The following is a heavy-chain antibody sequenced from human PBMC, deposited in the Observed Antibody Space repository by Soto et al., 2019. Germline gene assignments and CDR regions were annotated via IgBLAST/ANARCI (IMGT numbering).Heavy chain of an antibody. V-gene: IGHV1-2*02. CDR3: ATWQYCSGGSCPDYFDY. J-gene: IGHJ4*02. Sequence: ASVKVSCKASGYTFTGYYMHWVRQAPGQGLEWMGWINPDDGKTNYAQKFQGRVTMTADTSTDTAYMELSSLRSDDTAVYYCATWQYCSGGSCPDYFDYWGQGTLVTVSS. D-gene: IGHD2-15*01. CDR1: GYTFTGYY. CDR2: INPDDGKT.